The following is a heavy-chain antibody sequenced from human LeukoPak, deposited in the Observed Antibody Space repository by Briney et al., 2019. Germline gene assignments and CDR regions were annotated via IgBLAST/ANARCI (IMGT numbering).Heavy chain of an antibody. CDR3: ARSRAPGAADAFDI. CDR2: IYPGDSDT. D-gene: IGHD7-27*01. Sequence: GEPLRISCKGSGYSFTSYWIGWVRQMPGKGLEWMGIIYPGDSDTRYSPSFQGQVTISADKSINTAYLQWSSLKAPDTAMYYCARSRAPGAADAFDIWGQGTMVTVSS. CDR1: GYSFTSYW. V-gene: IGHV5-51*01. J-gene: IGHJ3*02.